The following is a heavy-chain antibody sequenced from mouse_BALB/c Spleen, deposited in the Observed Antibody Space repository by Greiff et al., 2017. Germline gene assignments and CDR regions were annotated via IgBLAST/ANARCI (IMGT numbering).Heavy chain of an antibody. V-gene: IGHV5-17*02. CDR1: GFTFSSFG. J-gene: IGHJ1*01. D-gene: IGHD1-1*01. CDR3: ARSYYGSSYWYFDV. CDR2: ISSGSSTI. Sequence: EVMLVESGGGLVQPGGSRKLSCAASGFTFSSFGMHWVRQAPEKGLEWVAYISSGSSTIYYADTVKGRFTISRDNPKNTLFLQMTSLRSEDTAMYYCARSYYGSSYWYFDVWGAGTTVTVSS.